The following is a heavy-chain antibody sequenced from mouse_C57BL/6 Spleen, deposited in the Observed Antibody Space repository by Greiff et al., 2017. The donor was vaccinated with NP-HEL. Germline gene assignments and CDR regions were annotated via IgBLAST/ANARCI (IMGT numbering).Heavy chain of an antibody. D-gene: IGHD2-4*01. CDR3: ARRGTGYDYDEGAYAMDY. CDR1: GYTFTSYW. J-gene: IGHJ4*01. CDR2: IHPNSGST. V-gene: IGHV1-64*01. Sequence: QVQLQQPGAELVKPGASVKLSCKASGYTFTSYWMHWVKQRPGQGLEWIGMIHPNSGSTNYNEKFKSKATLTVDKSSSTAYMQLSSLTSEDSAVYYCARRGTGYDYDEGAYAMDYWGQGTSVTVSS.